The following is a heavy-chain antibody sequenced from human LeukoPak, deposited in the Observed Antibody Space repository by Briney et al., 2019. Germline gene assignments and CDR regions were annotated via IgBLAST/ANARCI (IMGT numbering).Heavy chain of an antibody. CDR1: GFTFSSYE. CDR3: ARGIGFDP. Sequence: GGSLRLSCAASGFTFSSYEMNWVRQAPGKGLEWVSYISSRGSTTYYADSVKGRFTISRDNPKNSLYLQMNSLRAEDTAVYYCARGIGFDPWGQGTLVTVAS. CDR2: ISSRGSTT. V-gene: IGHV3-48*03. J-gene: IGHJ5*02.